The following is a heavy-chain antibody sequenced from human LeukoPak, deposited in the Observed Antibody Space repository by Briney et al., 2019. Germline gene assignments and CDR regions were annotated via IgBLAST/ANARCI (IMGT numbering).Heavy chain of an antibody. V-gene: IGHV4-34*01. Sequence: KTSETLSLTCAVYGGSFSGYYWGWIRQPPGKGLEWIGTIYYSGNTYYNPSLKSRLTISVDTSKNQFSLKLSSVTAADTAVYYCARTSSISSWYSNWGQGTLVTVSS. D-gene: IGHD6-13*01. CDR3: ARTSSISSWYSN. CDR1: GGSFSGYY. J-gene: IGHJ4*02. CDR2: IYYSGNT.